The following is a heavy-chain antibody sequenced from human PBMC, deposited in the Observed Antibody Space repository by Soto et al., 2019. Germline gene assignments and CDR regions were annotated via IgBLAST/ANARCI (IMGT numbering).Heavy chain of an antibody. CDR2: INHSGST. CDR3: AAWVREYGDYSRDI. CDR1: GGSFSGYY. J-gene: IGHJ3*02. D-gene: IGHD4-17*01. V-gene: IGHV4-34*01. Sequence: PSETLSLTCAVYGGSFSGYYWSWIRQPPGKGLEWIGEINHSGSTNYNPSLKSRVTISVDTSKNQFSLKLSSVTAADTAVYYCAAWVREYGDYSRDIWGHGTLVTV.